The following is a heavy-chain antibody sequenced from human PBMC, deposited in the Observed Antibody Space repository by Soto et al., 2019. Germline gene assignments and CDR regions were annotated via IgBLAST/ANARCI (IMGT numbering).Heavy chain of an antibody. Sequence: ASVKVSCKASGYTFTSYDINWVRQATGQGLEWMGWMNPNSGNTGYAQKFQGRVTMTRNTSISTAYMELSSLRSEDTAVYYCARGNSGYDYPPFYYYYYYMDVWGKGTTVTV. J-gene: IGHJ6*03. CDR2: MNPNSGNT. V-gene: IGHV1-8*01. CDR1: GYTFTSYD. CDR3: ARGNSGYDYPPFYYYYYYMDV. D-gene: IGHD5-12*01.